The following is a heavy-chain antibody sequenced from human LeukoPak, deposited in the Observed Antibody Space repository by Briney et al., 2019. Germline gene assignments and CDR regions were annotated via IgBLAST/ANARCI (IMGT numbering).Heavy chain of an antibody. CDR2: IWYDGSNK. D-gene: IGHD4-23*01. CDR3: ARYVGGGNSGGFDY. V-gene: IGHV3-33*01. CDR1: GFTFNSYD. J-gene: IGHJ4*02. Sequence: PGTSLRLSCAASGFTFNSYDMHWIRQAPGKGLEWVALIWYDGSNKYYPDSVKGRFTISRDNSKNTLYLQMNSLRVEDTAVYYCARYVGGGNSGGFDYWGQGTLVIVSS.